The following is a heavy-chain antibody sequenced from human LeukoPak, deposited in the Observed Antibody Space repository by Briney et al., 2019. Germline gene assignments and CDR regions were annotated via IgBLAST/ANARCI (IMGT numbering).Heavy chain of an antibody. Sequence: AASVKVSCKASGYTFTDYYMYWVRQAPGQGLEWMGWINPNSGGTNYAQKFQGRVTMTRDTSTSTVYMELSSLRSEDTAVYYCARERGIAVSNRRESYFEYWGQGTLVTVSS. CDR2: INPNSGGT. CDR1: GYTFTDYY. D-gene: IGHD6-19*01. CDR3: ARERGIAVSNRRESYFEY. J-gene: IGHJ4*02. V-gene: IGHV1-2*02.